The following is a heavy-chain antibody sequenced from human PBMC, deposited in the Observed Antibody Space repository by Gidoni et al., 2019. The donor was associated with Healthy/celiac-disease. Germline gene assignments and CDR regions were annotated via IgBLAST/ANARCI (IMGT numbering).Heavy chain of an antibody. V-gene: IGHV3-43D*03. CDR2: ISWDGGST. D-gene: IGHD2-15*01. Sequence: EVQLVESGGVVVQPGGSLRLSCAASGLTFEDYAMHWVRQAPVKGLEWVSLISWDGGSTYYADSVKGRFTISRDNSKNSLYLQMNSLRAEDTALYYCAKGYCSGGSCYPYYYYGMDVWGQGTTVTVSS. CDR1: GLTFEDYA. CDR3: AKGYCSGGSCYPYYYYGMDV. J-gene: IGHJ6*02.